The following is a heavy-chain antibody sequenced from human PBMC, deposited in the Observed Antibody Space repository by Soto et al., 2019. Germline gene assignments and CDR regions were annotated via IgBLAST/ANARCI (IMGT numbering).Heavy chain of an antibody. D-gene: IGHD2-2*01. CDR3: ARAKLFGGYCSSTSCFHAFDI. V-gene: IGHV1-2*04. CDR2: INPNSGGT. Sequence: ASVKVSCKASGYTFTGYYMHWVRQAPGQGLEWMGWINPNSGGTNYAQKFQGWVTMTRDTSISTAYMELSRLRSDDTAVYYCARAKLFGGYCSSTSCFHAFDIWGQGTMVTVSS. CDR1: GYTFTGYY. J-gene: IGHJ3*02.